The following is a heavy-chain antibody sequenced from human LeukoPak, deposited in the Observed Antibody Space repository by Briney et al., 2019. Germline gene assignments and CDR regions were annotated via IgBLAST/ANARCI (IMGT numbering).Heavy chain of an antibody. D-gene: IGHD5-12*01. CDR1: GGTFSSYA. V-gene: IGHV1-69*01. J-gene: IGHJ4*02. Sequence: SVKVSCKASGGTFSSYAISWVRQAPGQGLEGMGGIIPIFGTANYAQKFQGRVTITADESTSTAYMELSSLRSEDTDVYSCARGGYSGYDVYYFDYWGQGTLVTVSS. CDR2: IIPIFGTA. CDR3: ARGGYSGYDVYYFDY.